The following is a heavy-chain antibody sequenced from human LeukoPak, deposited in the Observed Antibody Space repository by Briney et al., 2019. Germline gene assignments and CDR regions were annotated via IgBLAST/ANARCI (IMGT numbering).Heavy chain of an antibody. CDR2: ISSSGTTI. Sequence: PGGSPRLSCAASGFTFSSYEMNWVRQAPGKGLEWVSYISSSGTTIHYADSVRGRFTISRDNAKNSLYLQMNSLRAEDTAVYYCAKRLRTGYNCYPDYWGQGTLVTVSS. J-gene: IGHJ4*02. V-gene: IGHV3-48*03. CDR3: AKRLRTGYNCYPDY. D-gene: IGHD5-24*01. CDR1: GFTFSSYE.